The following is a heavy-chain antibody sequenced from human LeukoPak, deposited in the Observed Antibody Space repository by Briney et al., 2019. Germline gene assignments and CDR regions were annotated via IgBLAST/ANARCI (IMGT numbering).Heavy chain of an antibody. CDR2: IKSKTDGGTT. Sequence: GGSLRLSCAASGFTFSNAWMSWVRQAPGKGLEWVGRIKSKTDGGTTDYAAPVKGRFTISRDDSKNTLYLQMNSLKTEDTAVYYCTTERDYGDHSRLFDYWGQGTLVTVSS. V-gene: IGHV3-15*01. D-gene: IGHD4-17*01. CDR3: TTERDYGDHSRLFDY. CDR1: GFTFSNAW. J-gene: IGHJ4*02.